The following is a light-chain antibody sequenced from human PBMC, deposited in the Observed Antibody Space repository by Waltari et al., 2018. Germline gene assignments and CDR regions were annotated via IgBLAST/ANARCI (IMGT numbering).Light chain of an antibody. Sequence: IVLTQSPATLPLSPGERATLSYRASQSVSSYLGWYQQKPGQAPRLLIYDASNRATGIPARFSGSGSGTDFTLTISSLEPEDFAVYYCQQRSNWPLTFGGGTKVEIK. J-gene: IGKJ4*01. CDR3: QQRSNWPLT. CDR2: DAS. CDR1: QSVSSY. V-gene: IGKV3-11*01.